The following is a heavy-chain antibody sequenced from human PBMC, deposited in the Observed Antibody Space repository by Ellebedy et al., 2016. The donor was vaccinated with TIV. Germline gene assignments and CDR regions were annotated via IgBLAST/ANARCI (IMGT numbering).Heavy chain of an antibody. J-gene: IGHJ5*02. CDR2: IAGRTSLI. D-gene: IGHD4-17*01. CDR3: VRWGDYEGWDL. Sequence: PGGSLRLSCAGSGFNFGAYSINWVRQAPGKGLEWLSYIAGRTSLIYYADSVKGRFTISRDNAKNSAFLELNSLRDEDTAMYYCVRWGDYEGWDLWGQGTLVTVSS. V-gene: IGHV3-48*02. CDR1: GFNFGAYS.